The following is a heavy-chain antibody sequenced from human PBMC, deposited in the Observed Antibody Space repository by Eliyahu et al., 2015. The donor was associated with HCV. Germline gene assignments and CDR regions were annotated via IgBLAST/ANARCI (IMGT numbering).Heavy chain of an antibody. D-gene: IGHD1-26*01. CDR3: ARVSTELLLWDWWYYLDV. CDR1: GFSLNNRLG. V-gene: IGHV2-26*01. CDR2: IFANDAK. J-gene: IGHJ6*03. Sequence: QVTLKESAPVLVKPTETLTLTCTVSGFSLNNRLGVSWIRQPPGKALEWLAHIFANDAKYSSTSLKSRLTISKDTSRSQVVLTLTNVEPADTGTYFCARVSTELLLWDWWYYLDVWGKGTTVTVSS.